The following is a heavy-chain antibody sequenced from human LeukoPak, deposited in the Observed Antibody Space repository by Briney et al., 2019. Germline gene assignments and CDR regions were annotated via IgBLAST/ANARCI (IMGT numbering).Heavy chain of an antibody. CDR3: ARVVVVAANNWFDP. J-gene: IGHJ5*02. Sequence: ASVKVSCKASGYTFTGCYMHWVRQAPGQGLEWMGWINPNSGGTNYAQKFQGRVTMTRDTSISTACMELSRLRSDDTAVYYCARVVVVAANNWFDPWGQGTLVTVSS. CDR1: GYTFTGCY. CDR2: INPNSGGT. D-gene: IGHD2-15*01. V-gene: IGHV1-2*02.